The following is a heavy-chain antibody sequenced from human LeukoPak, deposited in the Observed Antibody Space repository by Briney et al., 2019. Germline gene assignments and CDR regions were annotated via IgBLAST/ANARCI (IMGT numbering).Heavy chain of an antibody. CDR2: ISYDGSNK. CDR1: GFTFSSYA. CDR3: ASPSEDYGDYSDAFDI. J-gene: IGHJ3*02. D-gene: IGHD4-17*01. Sequence: GGSLRLSCAASGFTFSSYAMHWVRQAPGKGLEWVAVISYDGSNKYYADSVKGRFTISRDNSKNTLYLQMNSLRAEDTAVYYCASPSEDYGDYSDAFDIWGQGTMVTVSS. V-gene: IGHV3-30*14.